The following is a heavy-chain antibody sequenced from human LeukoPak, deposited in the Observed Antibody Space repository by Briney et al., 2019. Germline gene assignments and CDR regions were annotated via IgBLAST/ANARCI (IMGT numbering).Heavy chain of an antibody. Sequence: PGGSLRLSCVASGFTVSANCMSWVRQAPGKGLEWVSLIYSDGSTYYSDSVKGRFTISRDNAKNSLYLQMNSLRAEDTAFYYCAKALGYCSTTSCQDNYFDYWGQGTLVTVSS. CDR3: AKALGYCSTTSCQDNYFDY. CDR1: GFTVSANC. D-gene: IGHD2-2*03. J-gene: IGHJ4*02. V-gene: IGHV3-53*05. CDR2: IYSDGST.